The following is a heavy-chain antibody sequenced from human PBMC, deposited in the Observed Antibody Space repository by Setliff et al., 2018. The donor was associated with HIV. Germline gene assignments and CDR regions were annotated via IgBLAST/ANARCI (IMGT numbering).Heavy chain of an antibody. Sequence: ASVKVSCKASGYSLSTYAISWVRQAPGQGLEWMGWISAYKGKTNYAQKFQGRISMTTDTSTSTAYMELRSLRSDDTAVYYCARDNYDDYSRVQMDVWGKGTTVTVSS. CDR1: GYSLSTYA. D-gene: IGHD4-17*01. J-gene: IGHJ6*04. CDR3: ARDNYDDYSRVQMDV. CDR2: ISAYKGKT. V-gene: IGHV1-18*01.